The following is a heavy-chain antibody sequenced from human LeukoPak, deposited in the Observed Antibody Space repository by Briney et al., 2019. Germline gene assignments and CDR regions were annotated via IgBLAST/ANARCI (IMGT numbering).Heavy chain of an antibody. Sequence: ASVKVSCKPSGYTFTDFYIHWVRQAPGQGLEYMGRINTHNGGTVYALQFQGRLPMTRDTSISTAYMELQSLRSEDTAVYYCARDHDYEGLKGNYWGRGTMVTVSS. D-gene: IGHD3-16*01. J-gene: IGHJ4*02. CDR3: ARDHDYEGLKGNY. CDR1: GYTFTDFY. CDR2: INTHNGGT. V-gene: IGHV1-2*06.